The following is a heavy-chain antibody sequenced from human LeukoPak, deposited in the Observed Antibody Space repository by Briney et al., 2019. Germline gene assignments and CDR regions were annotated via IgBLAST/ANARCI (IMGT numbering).Heavy chain of an antibody. CDR1: GGSFSGYY. CDR3: ARGDFDWLLYGRWGLLDY. CDR2: INHSGST. D-gene: IGHD3-9*01. Sequence: PSETLSLTCAVYGGSFSGYYWSWIRQPPGKGLEWIGEINHSGSTNYNPSLKSRVTISVDTSKNQFSLKLSSVTAADTAVYYCARGDFDWLLYGRWGLLDYWGQGTLVTVSS. V-gene: IGHV4-34*01. J-gene: IGHJ4*02.